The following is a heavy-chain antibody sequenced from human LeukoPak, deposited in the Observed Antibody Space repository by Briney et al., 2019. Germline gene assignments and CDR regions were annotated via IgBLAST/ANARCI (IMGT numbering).Heavy chain of an antibody. Sequence: GSLTVSCAASGFSFSTYAMSWVRQAPGKGLQWVSAISGSGGSTFYTDSVKGRFTISRDNSKNTLYLQMNSLRAEDTAVYYCAKDLRGGQSTEYFQHWGQGAVCTVSS. V-gene: IGHV3-23*01. D-gene: IGHD3-16*01. CDR3: AKDLRGGQSTEYFQH. CDR1: GFSFSTYA. J-gene: IGHJ1*01. CDR2: ISGSGGST.